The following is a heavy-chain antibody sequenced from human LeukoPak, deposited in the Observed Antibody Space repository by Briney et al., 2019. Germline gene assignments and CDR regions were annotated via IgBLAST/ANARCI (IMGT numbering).Heavy chain of an antibody. CDR2: ISYDGSNK. Sequence: LTGGSLRLSCAASGFTFSSYAMHWVRQAPGKGLEWVAVISYDGSNKYYADSVKGRFTISRDNSKNTLYLQMNSLRAEDTAVYYCARDRTWSQGYYYYYGMDVWGQGTTVTVSS. CDR3: ARDRTWSQGYYYYYGMDV. V-gene: IGHV3-30-3*01. J-gene: IGHJ6*02. CDR1: GFTFSSYA. D-gene: IGHD2-8*02.